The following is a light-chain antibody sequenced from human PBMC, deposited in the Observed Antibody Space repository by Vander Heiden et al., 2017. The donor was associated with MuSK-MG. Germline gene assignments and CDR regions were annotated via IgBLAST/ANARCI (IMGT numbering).Light chain of an antibody. CDR1: QDINNY. Sequence: DIQMTQSPSSLSASVGDRVTITCQASQDINNYLVWFQQKPGKAPKPLIYSASSLQSGVPSKFSGSGSGTDFTLSISSLQPEDFATYYCQQDQSSPLTFGGGTKVEIK. V-gene: IGKV1-16*02. CDR3: QQDQSSPLT. CDR2: SAS. J-gene: IGKJ4*01.